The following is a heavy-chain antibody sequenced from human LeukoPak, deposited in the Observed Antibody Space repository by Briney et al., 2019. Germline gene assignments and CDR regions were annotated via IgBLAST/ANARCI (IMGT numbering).Heavy chain of an antibody. V-gene: IGHV3-74*01. CDR3: ARDPSPAGWFDR. J-gene: IGHJ5*02. CDR2: INSDGSST. D-gene: IGHD6-25*01. Sequence: GGSLRLSCTGSGFTFSSYWMHWVRQAPGKGLVWVSRINSDGSSTSYAGSVKGRCTVSRDNAKNTLYLQMNSLRVEDTAIYYCARDPSPAGWFDRWGQGTLVTVSS. CDR1: GFTFSSYW.